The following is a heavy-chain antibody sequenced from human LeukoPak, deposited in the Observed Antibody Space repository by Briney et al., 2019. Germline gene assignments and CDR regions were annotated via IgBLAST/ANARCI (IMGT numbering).Heavy chain of an antibody. D-gene: IGHD3-9*01. Sequence: GGSLRLSCAASGFSFSIYAMSWVRQAPGKGLEWVSGISASGGSTDYADSVKGRFTISRDNSKNTLHLQMNSLRAEDTALYYCAKVSYYDILTGSLGFWGQGTLVTVSS. CDR3: AKVSYYDILTGSLGF. J-gene: IGHJ4*02. V-gene: IGHV3-23*01. CDR1: GFSFSIYA. CDR2: ISASGGST.